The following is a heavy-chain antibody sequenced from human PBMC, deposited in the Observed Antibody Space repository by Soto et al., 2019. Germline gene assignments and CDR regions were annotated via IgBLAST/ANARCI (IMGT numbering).Heavy chain of an antibody. CDR1: GYTFTSYA. CDR3: ARDTAPPDV. V-gene: IGHV1-3*01. J-gene: IGHJ6*02. CDR2: INAGNGNT. Sequence: QVQLVQSGAEVKKPGASVKVSCKASGYTFTSYAMHWVRQAPGQRLEWMGWINAGNGNTKYKQKFQGRVTITRDTSASTAYMELRSLRSEDTAVYYCARDTAPPDVWGQGTTVTVSS. D-gene: IGHD4-17*01.